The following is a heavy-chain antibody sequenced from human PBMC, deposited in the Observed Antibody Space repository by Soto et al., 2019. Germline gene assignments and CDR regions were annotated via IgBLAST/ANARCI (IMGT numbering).Heavy chain of an antibody. CDR2: IYYSGST. V-gene: IGHV4-59*01. Sequence: SETLSLTCTVSGGSISSYYWSWIRQPPGKGLEWIGYIYYSGSTNYNPSLKSRVTISVDTSKNQFSLKLSSVTAADTAVYYCARVSQTAYDYGLPSYAFDIWGQGTMVTVSS. D-gene: IGHD4-17*01. CDR1: GGSISSYY. J-gene: IGHJ3*02. CDR3: ARVSQTAYDYGLPSYAFDI.